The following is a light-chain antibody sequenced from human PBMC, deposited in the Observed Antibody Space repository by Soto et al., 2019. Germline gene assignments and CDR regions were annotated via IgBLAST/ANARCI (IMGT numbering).Light chain of an antibody. CDR1: SSDVGGYNH. Sequence: QSALTQPASVSGSPGQSITISCTGTSSDVGGYNHVSWYQQHPGKAPKLIIYEVRNRPSGVSNRLSGSKSGNTASLTISGLQADDEAYYYCCSYTSSSIRVFGGGTTVTVL. J-gene: IGLJ3*02. V-gene: IGLV2-14*01. CDR3: CSYTSSSIRV. CDR2: EVR.